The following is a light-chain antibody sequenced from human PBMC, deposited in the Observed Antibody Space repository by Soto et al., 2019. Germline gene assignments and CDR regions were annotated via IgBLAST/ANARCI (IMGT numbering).Light chain of an antibody. Sequence: DIVMTQSPLSLPVTPGEPASISCRSSQSLLHSNGYNYLDWYLQTPGQSPQLLIYLGSNRASGVPDRFSGIGSGTDCPLKSSRVAAEDVGVYSCMKALQTPRNFAGGTMVEIK. J-gene: IGKJ4*01. CDR3: MKALQTPRN. CDR1: QSLLHSNGYNY. V-gene: IGKV2-28*01. CDR2: LGS.